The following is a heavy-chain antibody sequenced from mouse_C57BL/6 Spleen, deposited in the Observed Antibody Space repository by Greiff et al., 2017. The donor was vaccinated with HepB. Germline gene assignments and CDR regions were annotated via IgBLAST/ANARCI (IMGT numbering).Heavy chain of an antibody. Sequence: QVQLQQPGAELVMPGASVKLSCKASGYTFTSYWMHWVKQRPGQGLEWIGEIDPSDSYTNYNQKFKGKSTLTVDKSSNTAYMQLSSLTSEDSAVYYCARGYYYGSSRYAMDYWGQGTSGTVSS. V-gene: IGHV1-69*01. CDR1: GYTFTSYW. J-gene: IGHJ4*01. CDR3: ARGYYYGSSRYAMDY. D-gene: IGHD1-1*01. CDR2: IDPSDSYT.